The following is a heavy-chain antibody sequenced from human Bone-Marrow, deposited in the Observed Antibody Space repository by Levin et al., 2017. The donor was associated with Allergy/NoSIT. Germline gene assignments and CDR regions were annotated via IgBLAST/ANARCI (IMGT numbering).Heavy chain of an antibody. CDR1: GFSFSMHG. J-gene: IGHJ4*02. V-gene: IGHV3-30*03. CDR2: ISYEGSDT. Sequence: GGSLRLSCEVSGFSFSMHGMHWVRQAPGKGLEWVALISYEGSDTWYSDSVKGRFTISRDNSRHPVYLETGRLRTEATAISFCARDVSFGRSVHSTWIDYWGQGTLVSVSS. CDR3: ARDVSFGRSVHSTWIDY. D-gene: IGHD3-3*01.